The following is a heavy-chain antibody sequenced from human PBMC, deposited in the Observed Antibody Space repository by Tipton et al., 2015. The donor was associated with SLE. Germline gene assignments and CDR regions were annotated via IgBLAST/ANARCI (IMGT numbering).Heavy chain of an antibody. CDR3: VKVAWAGGSYGGEVLDG. Sequence: SLRLSCAASGFSLRRFGLHWVRQAPGKGLEWVAVTWYDGSQKYYADSVKGRFTISRDDSKNTQYLQMNSLRVDDTATYYCVKVAWAGGSYGGEVLDGGGQGTTVSVSS. D-gene: IGHD3-16*01. CDR1: GFSLRRFG. J-gene: IGHJ3*01. V-gene: IGHV3-30*18. CDR2: TWYDGSQK.